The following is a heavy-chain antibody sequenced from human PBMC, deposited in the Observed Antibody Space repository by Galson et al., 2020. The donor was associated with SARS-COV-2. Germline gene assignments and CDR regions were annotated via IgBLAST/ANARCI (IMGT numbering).Heavy chain of an antibody. V-gene: IGHV1-18*01. Sequence: ASVKVSFKSSGYTFTPYGINWVRQAPGEGLEWMGWISAYHGNTNYAQKIQDRVTMTTDTSTNTTYMELRGLRSDDTAVYYCARVGPTAAPWRYDAFDLWGQGTGVTVSS. CDR1: GYTFTPYG. D-gene: IGHD1-26*01. CDR2: ISAYHGNT. CDR3: ARVGPTAAPWRYDAFDL. J-gene: IGHJ3*01.